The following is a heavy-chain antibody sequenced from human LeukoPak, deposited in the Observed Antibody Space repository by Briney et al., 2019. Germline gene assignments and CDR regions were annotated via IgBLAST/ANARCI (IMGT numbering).Heavy chain of an antibody. CDR1: GFTFSSYA. CDR2: INSDGSST. J-gene: IGHJ4*02. Sequence: GGSLRLSCAASGFTFSSYAMSWVRQAPGKGLVWVSRINSDGSSTSYADSVKGRFTISRDNAKNTLYLQMNSLRAEDTAVYYCARDAHYYDSSGYYIHWGQGTLVTVSS. CDR3: ARDAHYYDSSGYYIH. D-gene: IGHD3-22*01. V-gene: IGHV3-74*01.